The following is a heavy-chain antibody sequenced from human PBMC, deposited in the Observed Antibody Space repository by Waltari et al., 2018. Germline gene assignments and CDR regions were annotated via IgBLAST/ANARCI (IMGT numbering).Heavy chain of an antibody. D-gene: IGHD3-22*01. V-gene: IGHV4-59*08. CDR2: IYGGSP. CDR1: GDSISRNY. Sequence: QVQLQESGPGLVKPSETLFLTCAVSGDSISRNYWSWLRQSPGKGLEWIGYIYGGSPTYNPSLKSRVTISTDTSKNQLSLNLQSVTAADTALYFCTRHLSSPYSGAYYYWGQGVLVTVTS. J-gene: IGHJ4*02. CDR3: TRHLSSPYSGAYYY.